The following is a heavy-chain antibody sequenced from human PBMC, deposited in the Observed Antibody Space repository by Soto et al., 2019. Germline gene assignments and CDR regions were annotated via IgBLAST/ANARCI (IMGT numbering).Heavy chain of an antibody. J-gene: IGHJ3*02. CDR2: ISGGGGGT. V-gene: IGHV3-23*01. D-gene: IGHD3-9*01. Sequence: GGSLRLSCAASGFTFSNYAMTWARQAPGKGLEWVAAISGGGGGTYYADPVKGRFTISRDNSKNTLHLQMNNLRAEDTATYYCVKDKKYDILSAWDALDSRGHRTAVTVSS. CDR3: VKDKKYDILSAWDALDS. CDR1: GFTFSNYA.